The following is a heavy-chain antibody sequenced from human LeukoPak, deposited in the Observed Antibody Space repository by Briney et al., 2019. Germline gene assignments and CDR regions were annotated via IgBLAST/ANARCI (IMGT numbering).Heavy chain of an antibody. J-gene: IGHJ4*02. CDR1: GFTFSSYA. Sequence: GGSLRLSCAASGFTFSSYAMSWVRQAQGKGLEWVSAISGSGGSTYYADSVKGRFTISRDNSKNTLYLQMNSLRAEDTAVYYCAKSKKEDYYDSSGYYGPANWGQGILVTVSS. D-gene: IGHD3-22*01. CDR3: AKSKKEDYYDSSGYYGPAN. V-gene: IGHV3-23*01. CDR2: ISGSGGST.